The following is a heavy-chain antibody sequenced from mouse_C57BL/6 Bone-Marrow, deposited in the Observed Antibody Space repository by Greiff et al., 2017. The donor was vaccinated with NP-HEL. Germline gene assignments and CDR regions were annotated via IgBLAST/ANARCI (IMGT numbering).Heavy chain of an antibody. D-gene: IGHD1-1*01. CDR1: GYTFTSYW. V-gene: IGHV1-55*01. J-gene: IGHJ1*03. CDR2: IYPGSGST. CDR3: ARVYYGSDWYFDV. Sequence: QVHVKQPGAELVKPGASVKMSCKASGYTFTSYWITCVKQRPGQGLEWIGDIYPGSGSTNYNEKFKSKATLTVDTSSSTAYMQLSSLTSEDSAVYYCARVYYGSDWYFDVWGTGTTVTVSS.